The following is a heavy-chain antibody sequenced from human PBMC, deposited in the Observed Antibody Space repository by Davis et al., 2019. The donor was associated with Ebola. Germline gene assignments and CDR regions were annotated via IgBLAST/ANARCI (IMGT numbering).Heavy chain of an antibody. Sequence: GESLKISCAASGFTFSSYWMSWVRQAPGKGLEWVANIKQDGSEKYYVDSVKGRFTISRDNAKNSLYLQMNSLRAEDTAVYYCAREFSHPDLGYYYGMDVWGQGTTVTVSS. V-gene: IGHV3-7*01. J-gene: IGHJ6*02. CDR2: IKQDGSEK. CDR3: AREFSHPDLGYYYGMDV. CDR1: GFTFSSYW.